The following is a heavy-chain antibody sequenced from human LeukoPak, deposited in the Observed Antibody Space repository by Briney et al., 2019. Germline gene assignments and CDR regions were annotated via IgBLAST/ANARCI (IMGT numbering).Heavy chain of an antibody. D-gene: IGHD6-13*01. CDR3: AREADIAAAGTNYFDY. V-gene: IGHV1-18*01. Sequence: ASVKVSCKASGYTFTSYGISWVRQAPGQGLEWMGWISAYNGNTNYAQKLQGRVTMTTDTSTSTAYMELRSLRSDDTAVYYCAREADIAAAGTNYFDYWGQGTLVTVSS. CDR2: ISAYNGNT. J-gene: IGHJ4*02. CDR1: GYTFTSYG.